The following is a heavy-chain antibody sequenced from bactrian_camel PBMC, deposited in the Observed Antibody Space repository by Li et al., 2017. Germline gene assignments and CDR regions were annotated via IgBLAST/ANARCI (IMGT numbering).Heavy chain of an antibody. CDR2: IGSDGST. CDR1: GNTGNC. V-gene: IGHV3S53*01. Sequence: HVQLVESGGDSVQAGGSLRLSCVASGNTGNCMGWFRQASQDKEREAVAVIGSDGSTTYVDSVKGRFTISGDIAKNTMYLEMSSLKPVDSAMYHCASSGSTRTGYCGLLSFAVWGRGTQVTVS. D-gene: IGHD7*01. CDR3: ASSGSTRTGYCGLLSFAV. J-gene: IGHJ4*01.